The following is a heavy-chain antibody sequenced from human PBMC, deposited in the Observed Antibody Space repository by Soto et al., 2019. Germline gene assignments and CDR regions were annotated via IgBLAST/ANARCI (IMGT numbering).Heavy chain of an antibody. J-gene: IGHJ4*02. V-gene: IGHV1-69*17. CDR1: GDTFNSYV. CDR3: EGDSRGAKGADH. Sequence: QVQLVQSGAEVKRPGSSVKVSCESSGDTFNSYVISWVRQAPGQGLEWMGGIIPIIGVTHYAQKFQGRGTVSALRSTGTASVELTHLGLEDAALYYCEGDSRGAKGADHWGQGTLVTVSS. D-gene: IGHD3-16*01. CDR2: IIPIIGVT.